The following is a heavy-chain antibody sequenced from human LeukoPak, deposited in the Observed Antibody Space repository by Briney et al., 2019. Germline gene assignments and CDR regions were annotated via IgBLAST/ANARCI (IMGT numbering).Heavy chain of an antibody. CDR3: ARDSITKYSGYDY. Sequence: SEALSLTCTVSGSSISGYYWSWIRQPPGKGLEWIAYIYYSGTTNYNPSLKSRVTISVDTSKNQFSLKLSSVTAADTAAYYCARDSITKYSGYDYWGQGTLVTVSS. D-gene: IGHD5-12*01. J-gene: IGHJ4*02. CDR1: GSSISGYY. CDR2: IYYSGTT. V-gene: IGHV4-59*01.